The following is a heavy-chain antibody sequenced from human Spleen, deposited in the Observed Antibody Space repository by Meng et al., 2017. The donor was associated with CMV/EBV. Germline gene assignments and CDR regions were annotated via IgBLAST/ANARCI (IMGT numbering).Heavy chain of an antibody. CDR3: ARVRDDCSSTSCYTPYFDY. CDR2: INHSGST. CDR1: GGSFSGYY. J-gene: IGHJ4*02. D-gene: IGHD2-2*02. Sequence: SETLSLTCAVYGGSFSGYYWSWIRQPPGKGLEWIGEINHSGSTNYNPSLKSRVTISVDTSKNQFSLKLSSVTAADTAVYYCARVRDDCSSTSCYTPYFDYWGQGTLVTVSS. V-gene: IGHV4-34*01.